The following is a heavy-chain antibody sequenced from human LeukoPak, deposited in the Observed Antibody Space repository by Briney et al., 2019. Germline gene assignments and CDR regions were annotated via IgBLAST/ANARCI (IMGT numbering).Heavy chain of an antibody. J-gene: IGHJ5*02. Sequence: SETLSLTCTVSGGPISSYYWSWIRQPPGKGLEWIGNVYYIGTASYNSSLKSRVTISVDTSKNQFSLEMTSVTAADTAVYYCARNTSSSPWFDPWGQGTLVTVSS. D-gene: IGHD6-6*01. CDR2: VYYIGTA. V-gene: IGHV4-59*01. CDR1: GGPISSYY. CDR3: ARNTSSSPWFDP.